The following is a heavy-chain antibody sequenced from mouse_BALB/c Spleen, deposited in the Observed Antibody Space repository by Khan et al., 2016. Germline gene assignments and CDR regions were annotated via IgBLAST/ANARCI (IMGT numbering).Heavy chain of an antibody. CDR2: ISYSGST. J-gene: IGHJ2*01. V-gene: IGHV3-8*02. CDR1: GDSITSGY. D-gene: IGHD1-2*01. CDR3: ARSDLLRLPYYIDY. Sequence: EVQLQESGPSLVKPSQTLSLTCSVTGDSITSGYWNWIRKFPGNKLEYMGYISYSGSTYYNPSLKSRISITRDTSKNQYYLQLNSVTTEDTATDYGARSDLLRLPYYIDYWGQGTTLTVSS.